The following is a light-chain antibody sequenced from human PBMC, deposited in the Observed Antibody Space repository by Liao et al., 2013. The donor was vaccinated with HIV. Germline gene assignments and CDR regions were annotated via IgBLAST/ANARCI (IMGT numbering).Light chain of an antibody. V-gene: IGLV3-25*03. CDR1: ALSRKY. CDR3: QSTDSSGGWV. J-gene: IGLJ5*01. CDR2: KSS. Sequence: SYELIQPPSVSVSPGQTARITCSGDALSRKYAYWYKQKPGQAPVLVIYKSSERPSGIPERLSGSRSGPTVTLTISGAQAEDEADYYCQSTDSSGGWVFGRGDR.